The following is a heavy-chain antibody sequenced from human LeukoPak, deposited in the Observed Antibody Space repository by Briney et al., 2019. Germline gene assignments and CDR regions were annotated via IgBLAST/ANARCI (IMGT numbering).Heavy chain of an antibody. D-gene: IGHD1-7*01. V-gene: IGHV3-23*01. CDR3: AKDLSNWNYRGGDS. Sequence: GGSLRLSCAASGFTFSSYGMHWVRQAPGKGLEWVSAISSSGSNTYYADSVKGRFTISRDNSKNTLYLQMRSLRAEDTAVYYCAKDLSNWNYRGGDSWGQGTLVTVSS. CDR1: GFTFSSYG. J-gene: IGHJ4*02. CDR2: ISSSGSNT.